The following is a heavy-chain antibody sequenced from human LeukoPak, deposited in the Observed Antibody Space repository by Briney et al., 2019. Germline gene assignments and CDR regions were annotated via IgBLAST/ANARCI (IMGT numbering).Heavy chain of an antibody. J-gene: IGHJ5*02. V-gene: IGHV4-4*07. CDR3: AREGDYDFWSGPWDWFDP. CDR1: GGSISRYY. D-gene: IGHD3-3*01. CDR2: IYTSGST. Sequence: SETLSLTCTVSGGSISRYYWSWIRQPAGKGLEWIGRIYTSGSTNYNPSLKSRVTISVDKSKNQFSLKLSSVTAADTAVYYCAREGDYDFWSGPWDWFDPWGHGTLVTVSS.